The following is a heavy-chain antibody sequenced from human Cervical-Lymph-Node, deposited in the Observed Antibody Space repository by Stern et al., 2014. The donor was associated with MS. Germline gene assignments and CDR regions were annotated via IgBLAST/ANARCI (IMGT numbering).Heavy chain of an antibody. J-gene: IGHJ5*02. D-gene: IGHD3-10*01. Sequence: QVQLVQSGADVKKPGSSVRVSCKTSGGISWLRQAPGQGLEWMGGIIPFVGTANYAQTFQGRLTITADTSTNTTYMELSSTRSDDTAVYSCAGGAGDNWFDPWGQGTLVSVSS. CDR2: IIPFVGTA. CDR1: GG. V-gene: IGHV1-69*06. CDR3: AGGAGDNWFDP.